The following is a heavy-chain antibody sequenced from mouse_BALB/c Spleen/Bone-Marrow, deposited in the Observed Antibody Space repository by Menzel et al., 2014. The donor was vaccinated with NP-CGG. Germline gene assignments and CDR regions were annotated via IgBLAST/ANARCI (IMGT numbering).Heavy chain of an antibody. D-gene: IGHD1-1*01. Sequence: EVKLVESGGGLVQPGESLKLSCESNEYEFSSHDMSWVRKTPEKRLELVAAINSDGGSTYYPDTMERRFIISRDNPKKTLYLQMSSLRSEDTAFYYCARHGDYYGSSLFAYWGQGTLVTVSA. V-gene: IGHV5-2*01. CDR3: ARHGDYYGSSLFAY. J-gene: IGHJ3*01. CDR1: EYEFSSHD. CDR2: INSDGGST.